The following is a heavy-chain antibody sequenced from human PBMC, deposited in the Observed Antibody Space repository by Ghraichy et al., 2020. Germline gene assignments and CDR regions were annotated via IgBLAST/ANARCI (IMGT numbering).Heavy chain of an antibody. D-gene: IGHD2-2*01. CDR2: IIPILGIA. Sequence: SVKVSCKASGGTFSSYTISWVRQAPGQGLEWMGRIIPILGIANYAQKFQGRVTITADKSTSTAYMELSSLRSEDTAVYYCARDPGSSTSQEGPLTWGQGTLVTVSS. CDR1: GGTFSSYT. V-gene: IGHV1-69*04. CDR3: ARDPGSSTSQEGPLT. J-gene: IGHJ5*02.